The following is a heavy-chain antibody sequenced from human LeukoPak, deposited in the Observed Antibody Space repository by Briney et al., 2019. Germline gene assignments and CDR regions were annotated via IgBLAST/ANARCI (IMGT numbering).Heavy chain of an antibody. J-gene: IGHJ4*02. V-gene: IGHV4-31*02. Sequence: SQTLSLTCTVSGGSISSGGYYWNWIRQHPGKGLEWIGYIYYSGSTYYNPSLKSRVTISVDTSKNQFSLKLSSVTAADTAVYYCARAAKGGRDYCGQGTLVTVSS. CDR2: IYYSGST. D-gene: IGHD2-15*01. CDR3: ARAAKGGRDY. CDR1: GGSISSGGYY.